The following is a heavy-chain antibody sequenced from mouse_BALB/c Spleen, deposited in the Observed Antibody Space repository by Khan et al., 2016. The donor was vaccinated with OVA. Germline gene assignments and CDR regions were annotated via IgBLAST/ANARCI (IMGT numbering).Heavy chain of an antibody. V-gene: IGHV3-8*02. D-gene: IGHD2-4*01. CDR1: GDSITSGY. CDR3: ARYYYDYDGAFAY. CDR2: ISYSGST. Sequence: EVQLQESGPSLVKPSQTLSLTCSVTGDSITSGYWNWIRKFPGNKLEYMGYISYSGSTYYNPSLKSRISFTRDTSKNQYYLQLNSVTTEDTTTYYCARYYYDYDGAFAYWGQGTLVTVSA. J-gene: IGHJ3*01.